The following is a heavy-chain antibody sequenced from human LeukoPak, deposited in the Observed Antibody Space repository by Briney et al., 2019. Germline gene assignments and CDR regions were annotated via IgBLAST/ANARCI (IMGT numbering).Heavy chain of an antibody. Sequence: GEPLKISCKASGYSFTTYWIGWVRQMPGKGLEWMGIIFPADSDTRYSPSFQGQVTVSADKSISTAYLQWGSLKASDTAMYYCARWVTADRGKKDAFDVWGQGTMVTVSS. J-gene: IGHJ3*01. CDR3: ARWVTADRGKKDAFDV. D-gene: IGHD2-21*02. V-gene: IGHV5-51*01. CDR2: IFPADSDT. CDR1: GYSFTTYW.